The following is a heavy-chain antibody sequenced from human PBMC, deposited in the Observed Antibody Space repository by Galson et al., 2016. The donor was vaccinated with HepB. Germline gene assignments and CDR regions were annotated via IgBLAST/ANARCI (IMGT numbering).Heavy chain of an antibody. D-gene: IGHD2-15*01. J-gene: IGHJ4*02. V-gene: IGHV3-23*01. Sequence: SLRLSCAASGFSFSNFAMSWVRQAPGKGLEWVSSISGDGESIYYTDSVKGRFTVSRDNSKNTLSLRMNSLRADDTAVYYCASNAGDCSSGRCYSPFDYWGRGTLVTVSS. CDR3: ASNAGDCSSGRCYSPFDY. CDR2: ISGDGESI. CDR1: GFSFSNFA.